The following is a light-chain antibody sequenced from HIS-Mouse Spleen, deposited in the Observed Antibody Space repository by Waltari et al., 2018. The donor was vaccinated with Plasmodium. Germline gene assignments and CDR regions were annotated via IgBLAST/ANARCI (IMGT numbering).Light chain of an antibody. CDR2: EVS. Sequence: QSALTQPPSASGSPGQSVTIPCPGTSSDVGGYNYVPWYQQHPGKAPKRMVYEVSKRPSGVPDRVSGSKSGNTASLTVSGLQAEDEADYYCSSYAGSNNLVFGGGTKLTVL. CDR3: SSYAGSNNLV. J-gene: IGLJ2*01. CDR1: SSDVGGYNY. V-gene: IGLV2-8*01.